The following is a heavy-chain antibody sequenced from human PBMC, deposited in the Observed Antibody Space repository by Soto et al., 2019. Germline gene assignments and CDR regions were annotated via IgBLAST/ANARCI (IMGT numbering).Heavy chain of an antibody. D-gene: IGHD6-19*01. CDR1: GGSISSGDYY. CDR3: ARAPLYSSGHNWLDP. Sequence: PSETLSLTCTVSGGSISSGDYYWSWIRQPPGKGLEWIGYIYYSGSTYYNPSLKSRVTISVDTSKNQFSLKLSSVTAADTAVYYCARAPLYSSGHNWLDPWGQGTLVTVSS. CDR2: IYYSGST. V-gene: IGHV4-30-4*01. J-gene: IGHJ5*02.